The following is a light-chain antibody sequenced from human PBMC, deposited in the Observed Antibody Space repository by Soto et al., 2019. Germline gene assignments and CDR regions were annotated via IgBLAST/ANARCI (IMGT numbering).Light chain of an antibody. CDR3: QQYFDVPFT. Sequence: CNFIRIVLYKSNNENHLAWYQQKPGQPPQLIIYWASTRESGVPERFSGSGSGTDFTLTISSLEAEDVAFYWCQQYFDVPFTFGGGTKVDIK. CDR2: WAS. CDR1: RIVLYKSNNENH. J-gene: IGKJ4*01. V-gene: IGKV4-1*01.